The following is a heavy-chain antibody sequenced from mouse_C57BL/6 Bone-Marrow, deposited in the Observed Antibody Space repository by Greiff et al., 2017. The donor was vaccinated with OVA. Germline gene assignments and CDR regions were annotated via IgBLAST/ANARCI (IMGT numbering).Heavy chain of an antibody. CDR1: GYTFTSYW. J-gene: IGHJ2*01. CDR2: IYPGSGST. Sequence: QVQLQPGAELVKPGASVKMSCKASGYTFTSYWITWVKQRPGQGLEWIGDIYPGSGSTNYNEKFKSKATLTVDTSSSTAYMQLSSLTSEDSAVYYCARKGGLRAATGNYFDYWGQGTTLTVSS. D-gene: IGHD2-4*01. CDR3: ARKGGLRAATGNYFDY. V-gene: IGHV1-55*01.